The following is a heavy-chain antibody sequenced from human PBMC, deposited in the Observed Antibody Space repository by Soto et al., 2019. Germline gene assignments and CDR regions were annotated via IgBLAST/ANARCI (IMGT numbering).Heavy chain of an antibody. CDR1: GASISSSSYY. D-gene: IGHD1-1*01. Sequence: SETLSLTCTVSGASISSSSYYWGWIRQPPGKGLEWIGSIYYSGSTYYNPSLKSRVTISVDTSKNQFSLKLSSVTAADTAVYYCARISKQHSSNPFDIWGQGTMVT. CDR3: ARISKQHSSNPFDI. J-gene: IGHJ3*02. V-gene: IGHV4-39*01. CDR2: IYYSGST.